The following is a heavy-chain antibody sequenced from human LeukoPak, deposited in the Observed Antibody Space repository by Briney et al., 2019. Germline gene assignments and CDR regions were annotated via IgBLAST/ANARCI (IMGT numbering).Heavy chain of an antibody. CDR2: IRNKLDDGTA. Sequence: GGSLRLSCAASGFTLANDWMSWVRQAPGKGLEWVGRIRNKLDDGTADYAAPVKGRITISRDDSTNTLYLQMNSLKTEDTGVYYCTKLNARDASDTWGQGTMVTVSS. V-gene: IGHV3-15*01. D-gene: IGHD1-7*01. CDR1: GFTLANDW. CDR3: TKLNARDASDT. J-gene: IGHJ3*02.